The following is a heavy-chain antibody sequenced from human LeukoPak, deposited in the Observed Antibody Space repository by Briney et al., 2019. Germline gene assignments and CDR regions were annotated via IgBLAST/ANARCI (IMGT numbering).Heavy chain of an antibody. Sequence: PSEALSLTCAVYGGSFSGYYWSWIRQPPGKGLEWIGEINHSGSTNYNPSLKSRVTISVDTSKNQFSLKLSSVTAADTAVYYCARGRLGYCSSISCYLDAFDIWGQGTMVTVSS. CDR1: GGSFSGYY. V-gene: IGHV4-34*01. CDR3: ARGRLGYCSSISCYLDAFDI. CDR2: INHSGST. J-gene: IGHJ3*02. D-gene: IGHD2-2*01.